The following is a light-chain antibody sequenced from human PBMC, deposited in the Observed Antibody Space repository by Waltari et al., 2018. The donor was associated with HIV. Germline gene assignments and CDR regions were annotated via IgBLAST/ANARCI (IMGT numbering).Light chain of an antibody. CDR3: QSFDSSLGGWV. V-gene: IGLV1-40*01. CDR2: GNS. Sequence: QSVLTQPPSVSGAPGQRVTIPCTGSRSHIGAPSAAPWYQQFPGTAPKLLIYGNSNRPSGVPDRFSGSRSGTSSSLAISGLQAEDEAHYYCQSFDSSLGGWVFGGGTKLTVL. J-gene: IGLJ3*02. CDR1: RSHIGAPSA.